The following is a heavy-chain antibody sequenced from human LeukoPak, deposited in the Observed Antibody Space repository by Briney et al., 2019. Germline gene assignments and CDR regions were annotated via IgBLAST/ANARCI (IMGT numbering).Heavy chain of an antibody. Sequence: GASVKVSCKASGGSFTFTSHAISWVRQAPGEGLEWVGGLIPIYGSANYAQKFQGRVTITSDESTRTVHMELSSLRPEDSAVYYCAGFFYDNSGDAFDIWGQGTMVTVSS. J-gene: IGHJ3*02. CDR2: LIPIYGSA. D-gene: IGHD3-22*01. CDR3: AGFFYDNSGDAFDI. V-gene: IGHV1-69*13. CDR1: GGSFTFTSHA.